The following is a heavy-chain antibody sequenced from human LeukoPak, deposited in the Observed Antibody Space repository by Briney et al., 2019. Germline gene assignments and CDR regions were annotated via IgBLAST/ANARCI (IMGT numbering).Heavy chain of an antibody. D-gene: IGHD5/OR15-5a*01. CDR3: ATGLRGYSVLNFDY. CDR1: GYTLTELS. CDR2: FDPEDGET. V-gene: IGHV1-24*01. Sequence: ASVKVSCKVSGYTLTELSMHWVRQAPGKGLEWMGGFDPEDGETIYAQKFQGRVTMTEDTSTDTAYMELSSLRSEDTAVYYCATGLRGYSVLNFDYWGQGTLVTVSS. J-gene: IGHJ4*02.